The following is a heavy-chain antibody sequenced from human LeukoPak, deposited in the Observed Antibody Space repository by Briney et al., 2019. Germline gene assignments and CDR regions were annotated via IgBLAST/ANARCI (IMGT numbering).Heavy chain of an antibody. D-gene: IGHD2-2*02. CDR3: ARERYCSSTSCYMGQLGDNYFDY. V-gene: IGHV1-69*13. Sequence: SVKVSCKASGGTFSSYAISWVRQAPGQGLEWMGGIIPIFGTANYAQKFQGRVTITADESTSTAYMELSSLRSEDTAVYYCARERYCSSTSCYMGQLGDNYFDYWGQGTLVTGSS. CDR2: IIPIFGTA. CDR1: GGTFSSYA. J-gene: IGHJ4*02.